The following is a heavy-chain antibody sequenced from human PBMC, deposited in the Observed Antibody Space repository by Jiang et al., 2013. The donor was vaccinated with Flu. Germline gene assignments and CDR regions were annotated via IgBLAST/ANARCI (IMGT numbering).Heavy chain of an antibody. Sequence: GAEVKKPGSSVRVSCKASGGTFNSYTINWVRQAPGQGLEWLGRIIPILGVASYAQKFQGRVTLTADKSTNTAYMELSSLRSEDTAVYYCARASCGGDCYSGGLALFLLDYVGPGNPGHRLL. CDR1: GGTFNSYT. V-gene: IGHV1-69*02. D-gene: IGHD2-21*02. J-gene: IGHJ4*02. CDR2: IIPILGVA. CDR3: ARASCGGDCYSGGLALFLLDY.